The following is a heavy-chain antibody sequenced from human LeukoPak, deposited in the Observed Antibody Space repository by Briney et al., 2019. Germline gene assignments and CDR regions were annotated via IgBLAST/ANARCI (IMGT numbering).Heavy chain of an antibody. V-gene: IGHV3-7*04. D-gene: IGHD3-16*02. J-gene: IGHJ5*02. CDR1: GFTFSSYW. CDR2: IKEDGSRN. CDR3: ARGGFRFFAH. Sequence: GGSLRLSCAASGFTFSSYWVSWVRQAPGKGLEWVANIKEDGSRNHYVDSVKGRFTISRDNAKNSLYLQMSSLRAEDTAVYYCARGGFRFFAHWGQGTLVTVSS.